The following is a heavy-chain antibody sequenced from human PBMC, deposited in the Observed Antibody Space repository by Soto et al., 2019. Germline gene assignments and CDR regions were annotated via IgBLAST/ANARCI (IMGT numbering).Heavy chain of an antibody. CDR3: ARSPGGYYID. Sequence: EVQLVESGGGLVQPGGSLRLSCADSGFSFSSYWMHWVRQGPGKGLVWVSRINTDGSSTNYADSVKGRFTISRDNAKNTLYLQMNCLRAEDTAVYYCARSPGGYYIDWGQGTMVTVSS. J-gene: IGHJ3*01. CDR1: GFSFSSYW. D-gene: IGHD3-9*01. V-gene: IGHV3-74*01. CDR2: INTDGSST.